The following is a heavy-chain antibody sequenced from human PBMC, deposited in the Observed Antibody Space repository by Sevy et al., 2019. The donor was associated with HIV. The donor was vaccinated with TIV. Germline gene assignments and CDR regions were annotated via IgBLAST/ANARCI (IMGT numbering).Heavy chain of an antibody. Sequence: GGSLRLSCVVSGFTFSRYAMNWVRQAPGKGLEWVSVIYSGDSISYADSVKGRFTISRDNSKNTLYLQMNSLRAEDTAVYYCAVVAEGYWGQGTLVTVSS. CDR1: GFTFSRYA. V-gene: IGHV3-53*01. CDR2: IYSGDSI. J-gene: IGHJ4*02. D-gene: IGHD6-13*01. CDR3: AVVAEGY.